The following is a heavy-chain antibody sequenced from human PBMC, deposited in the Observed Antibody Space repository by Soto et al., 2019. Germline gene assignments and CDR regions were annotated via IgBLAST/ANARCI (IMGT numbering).Heavy chain of an antibody. J-gene: IGHJ4*02. Sequence: EVQLLESGGGLVQPGGSLRLSCAVSGFSFSTYGVTWVRQAPGKGLEWVSGVSGGSGVTHYADSVKGRFTITGDNSKNTVYLHMNSLRVEDTAVYYCAKWNGYGDYGGQGTVVTVSS. CDR2: VSGGSGVT. V-gene: IGHV3-23*01. CDR1: GFSFSTYG. D-gene: IGHD1-1*01. CDR3: AKWNGYGDY.